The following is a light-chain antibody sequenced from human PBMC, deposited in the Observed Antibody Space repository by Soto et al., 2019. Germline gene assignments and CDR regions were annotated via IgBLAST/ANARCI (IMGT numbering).Light chain of an antibody. CDR2: GAS. V-gene: IGKV3-15*01. Sequence: EIVMTQSPATLSVSPGERATLSCRASQSVSSNLAGYQQKPGQAPRLLIYGASTRATGIPARFSGSGSGTEFTLTISSLQSEDFAVYYCQQYNNWPPAWTFGQGTKVEIK. CDR3: QQYNNWPPAWT. J-gene: IGKJ1*01. CDR1: QSVSSN.